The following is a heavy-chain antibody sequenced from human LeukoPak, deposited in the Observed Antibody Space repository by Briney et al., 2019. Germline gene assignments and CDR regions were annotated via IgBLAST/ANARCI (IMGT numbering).Heavy chain of an antibody. CDR2: IRQDGSDK. D-gene: IGHD3-22*01. Sequence: GGSLRLSCAASGFTFSSYWMSWVRQAPGKGLEWVANIRQDGSDKYYVDSVKGRLTISRDNAKNSLYLQMNTLRAEDTAVYYCAKDPQHYESSGYYYVGAFDIWGQGTLVTVSS. J-gene: IGHJ3*02. CDR3: AKDPQHYESSGYYYVGAFDI. V-gene: IGHV3-7*04. CDR1: GFTFSSYW.